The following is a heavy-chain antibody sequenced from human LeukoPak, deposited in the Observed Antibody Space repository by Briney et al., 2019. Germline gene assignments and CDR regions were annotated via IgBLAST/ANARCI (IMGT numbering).Heavy chain of an antibody. D-gene: IGHD2-8*01. CDR3: ARLMEGDYFDY. CDR2: IYYSGST. V-gene: IGHV4-59*01. CDR1: GGSFSGYY. Sequence: SETLSLTCAVYGGSFSGYYWSWIRQPPGKGLEWIGYIYYSGSTNYNPSLKSRVTISVDTSKNQLSLKLSSATAADTAVYYCARLMEGDYFDYWGQGTLVTVSS. J-gene: IGHJ4*02.